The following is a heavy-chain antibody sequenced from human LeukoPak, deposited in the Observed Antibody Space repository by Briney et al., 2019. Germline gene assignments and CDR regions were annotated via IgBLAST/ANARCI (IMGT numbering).Heavy chain of an antibody. J-gene: IGHJ4*02. CDR1: GYTFTGYA. Sequence: ASVKVSCKASGYTFTGYAMHWVRQAPGQGLEWVGRIDPNSGGTNYAQDFQGRVTITRDTSINTAYMELSSLRSDDTAMYYCTRALTISGPIGIWGQGTLVTVSA. CDR2: IDPNSGGT. D-gene: IGHD3-9*01. V-gene: IGHV1-2*06. CDR3: TRALTISGPIGI.